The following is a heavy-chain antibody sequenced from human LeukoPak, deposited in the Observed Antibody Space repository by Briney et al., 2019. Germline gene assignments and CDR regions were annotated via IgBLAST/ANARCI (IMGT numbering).Heavy chain of an antibody. V-gene: IGHV4-39*07. D-gene: IGHD1-26*01. CDR3: ASSSLSGSSDYYYYYMDV. J-gene: IGHJ6*03. Sequence: SETLSLTCAVSGGSISSNSYYWGWIRQPPGKGLEWIGSIYHSGSTYYNPSLKSRVTISVDTSKNQFSLKLSSVTAADTAVYYCASSSLSGSSDYYYYYMDVWGKGTTVTVSS. CDR2: IYHSGST. CDR1: GGSISSNSYY.